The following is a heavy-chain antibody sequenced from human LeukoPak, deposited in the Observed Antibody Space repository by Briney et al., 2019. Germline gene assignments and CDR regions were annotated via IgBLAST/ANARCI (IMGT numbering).Heavy chain of an antibody. CDR2: ISNSGSTM. V-gene: IGHV3-48*04. Sequence: GGSLRLSCAVSGFTFNSYSMNWVRQAPGKGLEWVSYISNSGSTMYYADSVKGRFTISRDNAKNSLYLQMNSLRAEDTAVYYCARDRGTTVTTGNWFDPWGQGTLVTVSS. CDR3: ARDRGTTVTTGNWFDP. J-gene: IGHJ5*02. D-gene: IGHD4-17*01. CDR1: GFTFNSYS.